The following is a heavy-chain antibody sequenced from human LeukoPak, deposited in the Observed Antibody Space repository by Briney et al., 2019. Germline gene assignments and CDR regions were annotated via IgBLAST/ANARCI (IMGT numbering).Heavy chain of an antibody. CDR1: GFTFSSYS. CDR2: ISSGSNTT. CDR3: ARDGFIAAAGIRGAPSDY. D-gene: IGHD6-13*01. V-gene: IGHV3-48*01. J-gene: IGHJ4*02. Sequence: GGSLRLSCAASGFTFSSYSINWVRQAPGKGLEWVSYISSGSNTTYYADSVKGRFTISRDNAKNSLYLQMNSLRAEDTAVYYCARDGFIAAAGIRGAPSDYWGQGTLVTVSS.